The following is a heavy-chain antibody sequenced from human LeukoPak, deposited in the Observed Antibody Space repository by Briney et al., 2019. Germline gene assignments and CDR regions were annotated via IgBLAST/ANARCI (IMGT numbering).Heavy chain of an antibody. Sequence: SETLSLTCTVSGYSISSGYYWGWIRQPPGKGLEWIGSIYHSGSTYHNPSLKSRVTISVDTSKNQFSLKLSSVTAADTAVYYCAKGPWLAYPYYFDYWGQGTLVTVSS. D-gene: IGHD6-19*01. J-gene: IGHJ4*02. CDR1: GYSISSGYY. CDR2: IYHSGST. V-gene: IGHV4-38-2*02. CDR3: AKGPWLAYPYYFDY.